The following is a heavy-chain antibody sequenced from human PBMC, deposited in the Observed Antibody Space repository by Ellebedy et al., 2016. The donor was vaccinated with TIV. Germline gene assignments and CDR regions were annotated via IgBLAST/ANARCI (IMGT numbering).Heavy chain of an antibody. D-gene: IGHD3-3*01. CDR2: ISSSGSTL. CDR1: GFTFSDYY. Sequence: GESLKISCAASGFTFSDYYVGWIRQTPGKGLEWVSYISSSGSTLYYADSVKGRFTVSRDNAGNSLFLYMNRLRAEDTAVYYCVRNYNFWSAVDYWGQGTLVTVSS. CDR3: VRNYNFWSAVDY. V-gene: IGHV3-11*01. J-gene: IGHJ4*02.